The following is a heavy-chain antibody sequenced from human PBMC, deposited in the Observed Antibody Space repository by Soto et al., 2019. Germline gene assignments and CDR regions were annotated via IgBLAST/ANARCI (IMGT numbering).Heavy chain of an antibody. Sequence: EVQLVESGGGLVQPGGSLRLSCAASGFTFSSYWMHWVRQAPGKGLVWVSRINGDGGTTNYSDSVKGRFTISRDNAKNTLFLQMNSLRVEDAAVYYCARVGGSSSHWGQGTLVTVSS. V-gene: IGHV3-74*01. CDR3: ARVGGSSSH. CDR1: GFTFSSYW. CDR2: INGDGGTT. J-gene: IGHJ4*02. D-gene: IGHD6-6*01.